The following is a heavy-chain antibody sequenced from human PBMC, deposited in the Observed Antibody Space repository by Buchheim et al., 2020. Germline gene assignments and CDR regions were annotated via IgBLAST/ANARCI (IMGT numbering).Heavy chain of an antibody. Sequence: EVQLVESGGGLVQPGGSLRLSCAASGFTFSSYWMSWVRQAPGKGLEWVANIKQDGSEKYYADSVKGRFTISRDNAKNSLYLQMNSLRAEDTAVYYCARVGPYYDFWSGYYTEYFQHWGQGTL. D-gene: IGHD3-3*01. CDR3: ARVGPYYDFWSGYYTEYFQH. CDR1: GFTFSSYW. V-gene: IGHV3-7*01. CDR2: IKQDGSEK. J-gene: IGHJ1*01.